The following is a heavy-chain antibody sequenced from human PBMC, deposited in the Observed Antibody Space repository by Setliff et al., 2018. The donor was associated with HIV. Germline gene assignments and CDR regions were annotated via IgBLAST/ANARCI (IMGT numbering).Heavy chain of an antibody. J-gene: IGHJ4*02. CDR2: ITSSVSRT. D-gene: IGHD2-15*01. V-gene: IGHV3-23*01. CDR1: GFSFSLYA. CDR3: ARGGNQPLLHAYLDY. Sequence: PGGSLRLSCTASGFSFSLYAMSWVRQAPGRGLEWVSTITSSVSRTFYADSAEGRFTISRDNSNNTLYLQMNSLRAEDTAVYYCARGGNQPLLHAYLDYWGQGQWSPSPQ.